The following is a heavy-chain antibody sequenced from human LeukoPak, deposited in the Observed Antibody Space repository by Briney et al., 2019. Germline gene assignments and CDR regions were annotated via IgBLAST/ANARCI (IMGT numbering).Heavy chain of an antibody. V-gene: IGHV1-46*01. J-gene: IGHJ4*02. D-gene: IGHD3-22*01. CDR2: ISPSGGST. Sequence: ASVKVSCKAFGYTFTSNYMHWVRQAPGQGPEWMGVISPSGGSTTYAQKFQGRVTLTRDMSTSTDYLELSSLRSEDTAVYYCARVYYYDSSGYYGSVYYFDYWGQGTLVTVSS. CDR1: GYTFTSNY. CDR3: ARVYYYDSSGYYGSVYYFDY.